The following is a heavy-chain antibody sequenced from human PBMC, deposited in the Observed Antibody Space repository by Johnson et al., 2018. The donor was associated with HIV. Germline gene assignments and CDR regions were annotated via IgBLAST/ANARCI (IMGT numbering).Heavy chain of an antibody. V-gene: IGHV3-15*01. J-gene: IGHJ3*02. Sequence: VQLVESGGGLVKPGGSLRLSCEASGFTFNNAWMSWVRQAPGKGLEWVGRITSKPDGAAIHYAAPVKGRFTVSRDDSRKTRYLQMNSLKTEETAVYYCTTVDSSGYHNDAFDILGQGTMVTVSS. CDR3: TTVDSSGYHNDAFDI. CDR2: ITSKPDGAAI. D-gene: IGHD3-22*01. CDR1: GFTFNNAW.